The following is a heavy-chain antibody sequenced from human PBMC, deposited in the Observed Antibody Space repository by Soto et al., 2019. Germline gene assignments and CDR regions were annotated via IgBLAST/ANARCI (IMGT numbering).Heavy chain of an antibody. V-gene: IGHV3-30*18. Sequence: QVQLVESGGGVVEPGRSLRLSCAASGFSFTSYAMHWVRQAPGKGLEWVAIISHDGNIKRYADFVEGRFIVLRDNSNNSLLLQMGSLKTDDTAVYYCAKELAFGDFWRGLEYWGQGTPVTVAS. J-gene: IGHJ4*02. CDR2: ISHDGNIK. CDR3: AKELAFGDFWRGLEY. D-gene: IGHD3-3*01. CDR1: GFSFTSYA.